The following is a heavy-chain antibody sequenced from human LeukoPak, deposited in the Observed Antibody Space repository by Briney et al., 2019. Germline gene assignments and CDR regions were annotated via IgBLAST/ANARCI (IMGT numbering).Heavy chain of an antibody. CDR2: IIPIFGTA. CDR3: ARPMRQQWLASSLDY. D-gene: IGHD6-19*01. J-gene: IGHJ4*02. V-gene: IGHV1-69*13. CDR1: GGTFSSYA. Sequence: SVKVSCKASGGTFSSYAISWVRQAPGQGLEWMGGIIPIFGTANYAQKFQGRVTITADESTSTAYMELSSLRSEDTAVYYCARPMRQQWLASSLDYWGQGTLVTVSS.